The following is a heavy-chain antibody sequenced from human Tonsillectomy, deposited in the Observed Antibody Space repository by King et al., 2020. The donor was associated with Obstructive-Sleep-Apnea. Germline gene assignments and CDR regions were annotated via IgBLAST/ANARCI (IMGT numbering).Heavy chain of an antibody. D-gene: IGHD1-26*01. CDR1: GYTFTGYY. CDR2: INPNSGGT. Sequence: LQLVQSGAEVKKPGASVKVSCKASGYTFTGYYMHWVRQAPGQGLECMGWINPNSGGTNYAQRFQGRGTMTRDTPNSTAYIGLSRLRSDDTAVFYCARGWELLLRRSFGKKIDYWGQGTLVTVSS. J-gene: IGHJ4*02. V-gene: IGHV1-2*02. CDR3: ARGWELLLRRSFGKKIDY.